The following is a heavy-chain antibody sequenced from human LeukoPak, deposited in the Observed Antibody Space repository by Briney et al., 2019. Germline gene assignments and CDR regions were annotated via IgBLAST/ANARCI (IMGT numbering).Heavy chain of an antibody. CDR1: GMTFSRYW. CDR3: ARAGWGSVDV. Sequence: PGGSLRLSCVASGMTFSRYWMSWVRQAPGKGLEWVANIGQDGSEKYYVDSVKGRFTISRDNAKNSLYLQMNSLRAEDTAVYYCARAGWGSVDVWGQGTTVTVSS. J-gene: IGHJ6*02. CDR2: IGQDGSEK. D-gene: IGHD6-19*01. V-gene: IGHV3-7*04.